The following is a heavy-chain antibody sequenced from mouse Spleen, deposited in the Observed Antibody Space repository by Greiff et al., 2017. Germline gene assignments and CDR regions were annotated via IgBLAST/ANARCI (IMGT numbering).Heavy chain of an antibody. CDR3: ARSRYDYGAWFAY. D-gene: IGHD2-4*01. V-gene: IGHV3-8*01. CDR1: GYSITSDY. Sequence: EVKLMESGPGLAKPSQTLSLTCSVTGYSITSDYWNWIRKFPGNKLEYMGYISYSGSTYYNPSLKSRISITRDTSKNQYYLQLNSVTTEDKATYYCARSRYDYGAWFAYWGQGTLVTVSA. CDR2: ISYSGST. J-gene: IGHJ3*01.